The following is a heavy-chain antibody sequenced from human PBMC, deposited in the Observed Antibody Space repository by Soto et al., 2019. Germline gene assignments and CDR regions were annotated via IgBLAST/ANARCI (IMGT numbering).Heavy chain of an antibody. J-gene: IGHJ4*02. Sequence: QVQLQQWGAGLLKPSETLSLTCAVYGGSFSGYYWSWIRQPPGKGLEWIGEINHRGSTNYNPSLKTRATISVDTPKNQFSLKLSSVTAADTAVYYCARGGGIAAAGLWGQGTLVTVSS. CDR2: INHRGST. V-gene: IGHV4-34*01. CDR1: GGSFSGYY. D-gene: IGHD6-13*01. CDR3: ARGGGIAAAGL.